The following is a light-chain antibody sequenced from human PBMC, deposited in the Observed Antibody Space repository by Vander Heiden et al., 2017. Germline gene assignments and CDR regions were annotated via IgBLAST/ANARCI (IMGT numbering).Light chain of an antibody. J-gene: IGKJ1*01. CDR2: TAS. CDR3: QQYSSYWA. CDR1: QSISNW. Sequence: DIQMTPSRSTLSASVGDRVTITCRASQSISNWLAWYQQKPGKAPKLLIYTASTLESGVPSRFSGSGSGTEFTLTISSLQPDDFATYYCQQYSSYWAFGQGTKVEIK. V-gene: IGKV1-5*03.